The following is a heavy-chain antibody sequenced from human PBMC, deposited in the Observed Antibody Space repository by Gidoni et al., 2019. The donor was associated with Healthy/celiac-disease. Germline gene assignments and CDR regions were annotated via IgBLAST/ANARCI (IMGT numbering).Heavy chain of an antibody. V-gene: IGHV1-69*01. D-gene: IGHD1-26*01. J-gene: IGHJ6*02. Sequence: QVQLVQSGAEVKKPGSSVKVSCKASGGPFSSYAISWVRQAPGQGLEWLGGIIPIFGTANYAQKFQGRVTITADESTSTAYMELSSLRSEDTAVYYCARGRVGATDYYYGMDVWGQGTTVTVSS. CDR2: IIPIFGTA. CDR3: ARGRVGATDYYYGMDV. CDR1: GGPFSSYA.